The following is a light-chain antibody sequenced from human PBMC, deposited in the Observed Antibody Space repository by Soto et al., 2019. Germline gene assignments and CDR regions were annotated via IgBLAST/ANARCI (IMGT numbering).Light chain of an antibody. CDR1: SSDVGGYNY. V-gene: IGLV2-11*01. Sequence: QSALTQPRSVSGSPGQSVTISCTGTSSDVGGYNYVSWYQQHPGKAPKLMIYVSKRPSGVPDRFSGSKSGNTASLTISGLQAEDEADYYCCSYAGSYSYVFGTGTKVTVL. J-gene: IGLJ1*01. CDR3: CSYAGSYSYV. CDR2: VS.